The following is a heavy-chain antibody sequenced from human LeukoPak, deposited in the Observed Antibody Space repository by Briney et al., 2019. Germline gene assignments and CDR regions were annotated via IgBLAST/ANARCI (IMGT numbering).Heavy chain of an antibody. CDR2: ISAYNGNT. V-gene: IGHV1-18*01. D-gene: IGHD5-12*01. CDR3: ARDIVATIGDFDY. CDR1: GYSFTTYA. J-gene: IGHJ4*02. Sequence: ASVKVSCKASGYSFTTYAMNWLRQAPGQGLEWMGWISAYNGNTNYAQKLQGRVTMTTDTSTSTAYMELRSLRSDDTAVYYCARDIVATIGDFDYWGQGTLVTVSS.